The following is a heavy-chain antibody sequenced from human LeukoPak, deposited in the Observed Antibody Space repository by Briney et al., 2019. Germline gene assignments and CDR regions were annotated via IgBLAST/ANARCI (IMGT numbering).Heavy chain of an antibody. CDR2: IRYDGSNK. CDR3: AKSSIPRLGELSSY. J-gene: IGHJ4*02. V-gene: IGHV3-30*02. Sequence: GGSLRLSCAASGFTFSSYGMHWVRQAPGKGLEWVAFIRYDGSNKYYADSAKGRFTISRDNSKNTLYLQMNSLRAEDTAVYYCAKSSIPRLGELSSYWGQGTLVTVSS. D-gene: IGHD3-16*02. CDR1: GFTFSSYG.